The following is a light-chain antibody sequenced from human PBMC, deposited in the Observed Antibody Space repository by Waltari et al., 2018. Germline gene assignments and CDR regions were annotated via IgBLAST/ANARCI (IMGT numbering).Light chain of an antibody. CDR2: KVS. CDR3: MQGTLWPYT. J-gene: IGKJ2*01. V-gene: IGKV2-30*02. CDR1: QSLVLSDGNTY. Sequence: DVVMTQSPLSLPVTLGQPASISCRSSQSLVLSDGNTYLNWFQQRPGQSPRRLIYKVSNRDSGVPDRFSGSGSGIEFTLKISRVEAEDVGVFYCMQGTLWPYTFGQGTKLEIE.